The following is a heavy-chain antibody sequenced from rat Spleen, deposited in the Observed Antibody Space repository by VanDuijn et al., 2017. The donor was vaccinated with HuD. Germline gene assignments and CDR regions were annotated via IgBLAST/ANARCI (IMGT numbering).Heavy chain of an antibody. V-gene: IGHV5-7*01. Sequence: EVQLVESGGGLVQPGRSLKLSCAASGFTFSNYDMAWVRQAPTKGLEWVASISYDGTATYYRDSVNGRFTISRDNAKSTLYLQMDSLRSEDTATYYCARHAYYDGYYHWYFDFWGPGTMVTVSS. CDR3: ARHAYYDGYYHWYFDF. CDR1: GFTFSNYD. J-gene: IGHJ1*01. CDR2: ISYDGTAT. D-gene: IGHD1-12*03.